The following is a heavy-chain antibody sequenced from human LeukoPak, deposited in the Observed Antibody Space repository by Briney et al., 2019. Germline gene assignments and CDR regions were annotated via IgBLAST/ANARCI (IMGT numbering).Heavy chain of an antibody. D-gene: IGHD2-15*01. J-gene: IGHJ4*02. CDR3: TAAEQDY. Sequence: GGSPRLSCAASGFTFSGSTMHWVRQASGKGLEWVGRIRTKANSYATAYVASVKGRFTISRDDSKNTAYLQMNNLKTEDTAVYYCTAAEQDYWGQGTLVTVSS. V-gene: IGHV3-73*01. CDR2: IRTKANSYAT. CDR1: GFTFSGST.